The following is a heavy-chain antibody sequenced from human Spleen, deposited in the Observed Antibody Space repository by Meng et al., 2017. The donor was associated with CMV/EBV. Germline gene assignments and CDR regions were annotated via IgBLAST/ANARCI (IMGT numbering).Heavy chain of an antibody. V-gene: IGHV3-48*03. D-gene: IGHD3-9*01. CDR3: ARDQRKMLRDYDILTGYTALDAFDV. CDR1: GGSISSSSYY. Sequence: LSLTCTVSGGSISSSSYYWGWVRQAPGKGLEWVSYITSSGNSIYYADSVRGRFTISRDNAKNSLYLQMNSLRAEDTAVYYCARDQRKMLRDYDILTGYTALDAFDVWGQGTMVTVSS. CDR2: ITSSGNSI. J-gene: IGHJ3*01.